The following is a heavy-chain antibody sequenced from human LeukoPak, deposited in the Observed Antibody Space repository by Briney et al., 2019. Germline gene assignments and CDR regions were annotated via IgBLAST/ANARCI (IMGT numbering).Heavy chain of an antibody. CDR2: ISYDGSNK. CDR1: GFFLSTYT. V-gene: IGHV3-30-3*01. J-gene: IGHJ4*02. CDR3: AKGKGPAIVLMVYAYFDY. Sequence: PGGSLRLSCAASGFFLSTYTMYWVRQAPVKGLEWVAIISYDGSNKYYADSVKGRFTISRDNSKNTLYLQMNSLRAEDTAVYYCAKGKGPAIVLMVYAYFDYWGQGTLVTVSS. D-gene: IGHD2-8*01.